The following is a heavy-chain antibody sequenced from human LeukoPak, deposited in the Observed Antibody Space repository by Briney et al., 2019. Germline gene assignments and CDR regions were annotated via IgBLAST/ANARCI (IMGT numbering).Heavy chain of an antibody. V-gene: IGHV4-34*01. CDR3: ARRRGYSYGYFDY. D-gene: IGHD5-18*01. Sequence: SETLSLTCAVYGGSFSGYYWSWIRQPPGKGLEWIGEINHSGSTNYNPSLKSRVTISVDTSKNQFSLKLSSVTAADTAVYYCARRRGYSYGYFDYWGQGTLVTVSS. CDR2: INHSGST. CDR1: GGSFSGYY. J-gene: IGHJ4*02.